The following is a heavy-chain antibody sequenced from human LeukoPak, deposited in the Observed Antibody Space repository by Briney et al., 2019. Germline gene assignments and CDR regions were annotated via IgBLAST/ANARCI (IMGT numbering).Heavy chain of an antibody. CDR3: ARVGKGQGYYYYYMDV. CDR2: IYSGGST. Sequence: PGGSLRLSCAASGFTFSSYSMNWVRQAPGKGLEWVSVIYSGGSTYYADSVKGRFTISRDNSKNTLYLQMNSLRAEDTAVYYCARVGKGQGYYYYYMDVWGKGTTVTVSS. CDR1: GFTFSSYS. D-gene: IGHD4-23*01. J-gene: IGHJ6*03. V-gene: IGHV3-53*01.